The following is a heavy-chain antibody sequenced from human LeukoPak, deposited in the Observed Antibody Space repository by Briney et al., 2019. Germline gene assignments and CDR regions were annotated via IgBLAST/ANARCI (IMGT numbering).Heavy chain of an antibody. CDR1: GYTFTNNF. CDR3: ARDNSVGDSAWWFAP. Sequence: GASVKVSCKASGYTFTNNFMHWVRQAPGQGLEWMGIINPSGDNTWYAQKFQGRVTMTRDMATSTDYMEVSSLRSEDTAVYYCARDNSVGDSAWWFAPWGQGTLVTVSS. D-gene: IGHD5-12*01. CDR2: INPSGDNT. J-gene: IGHJ5*02. V-gene: IGHV1-46*01.